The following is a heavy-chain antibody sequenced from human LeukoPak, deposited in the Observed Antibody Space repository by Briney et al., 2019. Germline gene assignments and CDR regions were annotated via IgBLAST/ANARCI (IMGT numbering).Heavy chain of an antibody. J-gene: IGHJ4*02. CDR1: GGSFSGYY. CDR2: INHSGST. CDR3: ASGLSTVPY. D-gene: IGHD4-17*01. Sequence: PSETLSLTCAVYGGSFSGYYWSWIRQPPGKGLEWIGEINHSGSTNYNPSLKSRVTISVDTSKNQFSLKLSSVTAADTAVYYCASGLSTVPYWGQGTLVTVSS. V-gene: IGHV4-34*01.